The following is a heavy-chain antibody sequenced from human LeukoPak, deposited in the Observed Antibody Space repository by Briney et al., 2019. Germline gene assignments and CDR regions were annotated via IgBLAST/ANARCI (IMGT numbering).Heavy chain of an antibody. J-gene: IGHJ4*02. CDR1: GFTFSSYA. V-gene: IGHV3-23*01. D-gene: IGHD6-13*01. CDR3: AKSGIAAAGPFDY. Sequence: SGGSLRLSCAASGFTFSSYAMSWVPQAPGKGLEWGSAISGSCGSTYYADSVKGRFTISRDNSKNTLYLQMNSLRAEDTAVYYCAKSGIAAAGPFDYWGQGTLVTVSS. CDR2: ISGSCGST.